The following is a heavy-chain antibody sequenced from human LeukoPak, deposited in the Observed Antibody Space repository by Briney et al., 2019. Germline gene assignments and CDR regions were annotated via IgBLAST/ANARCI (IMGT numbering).Heavy chain of an antibody. J-gene: IGHJ4*02. V-gene: IGHV3-11*01. CDR1: GFTVSSNY. CDR2: ISSSGSTI. Sequence: GGSLRLSCAASGFTVSSNYMSWVRQAPGKGLEWVSYISSSGSTIYYADSVKGRSTISRDNAKNSLYLQMNSLRAEDTAVYYCAREYPGIAAAGMTLFDYWGQGTLVTVSS. CDR3: AREYPGIAAAGMTLFDY. D-gene: IGHD6-13*01.